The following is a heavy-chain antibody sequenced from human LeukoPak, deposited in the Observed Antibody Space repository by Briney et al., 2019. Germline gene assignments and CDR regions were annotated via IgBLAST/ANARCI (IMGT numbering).Heavy chain of an antibody. D-gene: IGHD4-17*01. CDR3: ARGPLRHFDY. J-gene: IGHJ4*02. Sequence: SETLSLTCAVYGASFSGYYWSWIRQPPGKGLEWIGYIYYSGSTNYNPSLKSRVTISVDTSKNQFSLKLSSVTAADTAVYYCARGPLRHFDYWGQGTLVTVSS. CDR2: IYYSGST. CDR1: GASFSGYY. V-gene: IGHV4-59*01.